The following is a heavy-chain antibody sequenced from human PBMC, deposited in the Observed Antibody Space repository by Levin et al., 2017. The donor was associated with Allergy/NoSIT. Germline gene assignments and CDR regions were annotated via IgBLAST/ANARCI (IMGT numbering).Heavy chain of an antibody. Sequence: ASVKVSCKASGGTFSTYTISWVRQAPGQGLEWMGRIIPILGIGNYAQNFQGRVTITADKSTSTAYMELSSLRSADTAVYYCARGPIVVVPTEENHYYGMDVWGQGTTVTVSS. CDR3: ARGPIVVVPTEENHYYGMDV. D-gene: IGHD2-2*01. J-gene: IGHJ6*02. CDR2: IIPILGIG. V-gene: IGHV1-69*02. CDR1: GGTFSTYT.